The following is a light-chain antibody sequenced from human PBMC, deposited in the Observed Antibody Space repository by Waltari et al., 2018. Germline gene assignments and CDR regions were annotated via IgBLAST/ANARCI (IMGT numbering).Light chain of an antibody. V-gene: IGLV1-47*01. Sequence: QSVLTQPPSASGTPGQSVTISCSGSLSNIGANFVYWYQQVPGTAPKILIYRNDQRPAGVPDGFVASKSGSSASLAISGLRSEDEADYFCAAWDDSLGGHFVFGTGTKVIV. CDR2: RND. J-gene: IGLJ1*01. CDR1: LSNIGANF. CDR3: AAWDDSLGGHFV.